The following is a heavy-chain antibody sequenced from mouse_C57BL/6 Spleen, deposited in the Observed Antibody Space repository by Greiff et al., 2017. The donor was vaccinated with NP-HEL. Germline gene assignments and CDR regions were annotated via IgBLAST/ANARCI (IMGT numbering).Heavy chain of an antibody. Sequence: VQLQQSGAELVKPGASVKMSCKASGYTFTSYWITWVKQRPGQGLEWIGDIYPGSGSTNYNEKFKSKATLTVDTSSSTAYMQLSSLTSEDAAVYYCAREGYDDYDGFAYWGQGTLVTVSA. V-gene: IGHV1-55*01. CDR3: AREGYDDYDGFAY. CDR1: GYTFTSYW. CDR2: IYPGSGST. D-gene: IGHD2-4*01. J-gene: IGHJ3*01.